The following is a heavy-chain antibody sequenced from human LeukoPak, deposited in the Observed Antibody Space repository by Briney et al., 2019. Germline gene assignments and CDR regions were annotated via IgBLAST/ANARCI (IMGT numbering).Heavy chain of an antibody. CDR3: ARGQGVTSTNWYNFAY. CDR2: IYTSGST. Sequence: SETLSLTCTVSGGSISSYYWSWIRQPAGKGLEWIGRIYTSGSTNYNPSLKSRVTISVDTSKNQFSLKLNSVSAADTALYYCARGQGVTSTNWYNFAYWGQGPLVPVSP. D-gene: IGHD6-13*01. J-gene: IGHJ4*02. V-gene: IGHV4-4*07. CDR1: GGSISSYY.